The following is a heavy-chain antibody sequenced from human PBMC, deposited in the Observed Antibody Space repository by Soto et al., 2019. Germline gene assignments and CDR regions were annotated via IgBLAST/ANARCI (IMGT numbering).Heavy chain of an antibody. CDR2: ISGSADST. CDR3: ARRGSGSYYDY. Sequence: EVQLLESGGGLVQPGGSQRLSCAASGFTFSSYAMRWVRQAPVKGLEWVSAISGSADSTYYADSVKGRFTISRDNSKNTLYLQMNSLRAEDTAVYYCARRGSGSYYDYWGQGTLVTVSS. D-gene: IGHD1-26*01. CDR1: GFTFSSYA. J-gene: IGHJ4*02. V-gene: IGHV3-23*01.